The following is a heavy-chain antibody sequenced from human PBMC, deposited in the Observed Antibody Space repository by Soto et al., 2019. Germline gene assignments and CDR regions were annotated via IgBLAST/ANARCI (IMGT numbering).Heavy chain of an antibody. CDR3: AKVNDFWTGYYSTDWFDP. CDR2: IYYSGST. J-gene: IGHJ5*02. CDR1: GGSISSYY. D-gene: IGHD3-3*01. V-gene: IGHV4-59*01. Sequence: SETLSLTCPVSGGSISSYYLSWIRQTPGKGLEWIGYIYYSGSTNYNPSLKSRVTISVDTSKNQFSLKLSSVTAADTAVYYCAKVNDFWTGYYSTDWFDPWGQGTLVTVSS.